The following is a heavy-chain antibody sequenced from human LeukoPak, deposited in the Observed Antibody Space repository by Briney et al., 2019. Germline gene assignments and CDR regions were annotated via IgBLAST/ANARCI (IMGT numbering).Heavy chain of an antibody. Sequence: ASVKVSCKASGYTFTTYGISWMRQAPGQGLEWVGWVSGHNGNRNYAKKLQGRVTMTTDTSTTTAYVELRSLRSDDTAVYYCARDTSYDFWSDPTELFDIWGQGTMVTVSS. V-gene: IGHV1-18*01. D-gene: IGHD3-3*01. J-gene: IGHJ3*02. CDR1: GYTFTTYG. CDR3: ARDTSYDFWSDPTELFDI. CDR2: VSGHNGNR.